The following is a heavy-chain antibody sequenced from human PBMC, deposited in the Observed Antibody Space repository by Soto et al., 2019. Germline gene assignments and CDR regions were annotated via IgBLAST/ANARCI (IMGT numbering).Heavy chain of an antibody. D-gene: IGHD2-2*01. CDR1: GFTSSNAW. V-gene: IGHV3-15*01. CDR3: TTDSYCSSTSCQYYYYGMDV. CDR2: IKSKTDGGTT. J-gene: IGHJ6*02. Sequence: GGSLRLSCAASGFTSSNAWMSWVRQAPGKGLEWVGRIKSKTDGGTTDYAAPVKGRFTISRDESKNTLYLQMNSLKTEDTAVYYCTTDSYCSSTSCQYYYYGMDVCGQGTTVTVSS.